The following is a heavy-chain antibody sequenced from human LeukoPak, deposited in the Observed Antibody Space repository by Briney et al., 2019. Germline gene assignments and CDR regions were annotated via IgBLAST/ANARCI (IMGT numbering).Heavy chain of an antibody. D-gene: IGHD2-8*02. CDR3: AGHHPRNTVDF. V-gene: IGHV4-59*08. J-gene: IGHJ4*02. CDR1: GGSISSYY. CDR2: ISDIGSI. Sequence: SETLSLTCTVSGGSISSYYWSWIRQPPGKGLEWIPYISDIGSINYNPPLKSRVTISLDTSKNQFSLKLSSVTAADTAVYYCAGHHPRNTVDFWGQGTLVTVSS.